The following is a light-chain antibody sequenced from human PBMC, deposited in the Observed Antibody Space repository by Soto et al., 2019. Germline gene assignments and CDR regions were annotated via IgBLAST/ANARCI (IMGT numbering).Light chain of an antibody. V-gene: IGKV3-15*01. CDR2: GAS. Sequence: IVMSNSLATLSVSPGETATLSFRSSQSVSNNVAWYQQKPGQAPRLLILGASTRATGIPARFSGSGSGTEFTLSISSLQSEDFAVYYCKQYKEWPPFTFGQGTRLEI. CDR3: KQYKEWPPFT. J-gene: IGKJ5*01. CDR1: QSVSNN.